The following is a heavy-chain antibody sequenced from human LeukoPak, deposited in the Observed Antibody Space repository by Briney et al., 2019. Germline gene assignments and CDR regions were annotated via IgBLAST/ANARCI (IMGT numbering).Heavy chain of an antibody. CDR3: ARGRFRGYCSSTSCHTSDY. V-gene: IGHV4-34*01. Sequence: SETLSLTCTVSSGSINNYYWNWIRQPPGKGLEWIGEINHSGSTNYNPSLKSRVTISVDTSKNQFSLKLSSVTAADTAVYYCARGRFRGYCSSTSCHTSDYWGQGTLVTVSS. CDR2: INHSGST. CDR1: SGSINNYY. D-gene: IGHD2-2*02. J-gene: IGHJ4*02.